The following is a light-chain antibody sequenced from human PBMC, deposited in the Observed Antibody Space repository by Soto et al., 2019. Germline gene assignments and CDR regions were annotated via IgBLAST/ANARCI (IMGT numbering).Light chain of an antibody. CDR2: GAS. CDR1: QSVSST. V-gene: IGKV3-15*01. Sequence: TLSLSPGERATLSCRASQSVSSTLACYHQKPGQPPRLLIYGASTRATGIPARFSGSGSGTKFSLIISSLQYADFAVFYCHQHERWSPRTFGHGTKVDIK. CDR3: HQHERWSPRT. J-gene: IGKJ1*01.